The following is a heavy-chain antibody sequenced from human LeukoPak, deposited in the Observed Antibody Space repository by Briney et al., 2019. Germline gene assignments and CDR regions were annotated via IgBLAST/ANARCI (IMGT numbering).Heavy chain of an antibody. CDR3: ARDVAPYYYDSSGYHPVDY. D-gene: IGHD3-22*01. V-gene: IGHV3-74*01. CDR2: INSDGSIT. CDR1: GFTFTTYW. J-gene: IGHJ4*02. Sequence: PGGSLRLSCAASGFTFTTYWMHWVRQAPGKGLVWVSHINSDGSITSYADSVKGRFTISRDNAKNTLYLQMNSLRAEDTAVYYRARDVAPYYYDSSGYHPVDYWGQGTLVTVSS.